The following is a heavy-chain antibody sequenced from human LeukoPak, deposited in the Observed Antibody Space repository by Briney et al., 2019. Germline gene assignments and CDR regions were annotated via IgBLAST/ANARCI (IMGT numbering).Heavy chain of an antibody. Sequence: GGSLRLSCAASGFTFSDYYMSWIRQAPGKGLEWVSYISSSGSYIYYADSVKGRFTISRDNAKNSLYLQMNSLRAEDTAVYYCARVYDYVWGTRSLDAFDIWGQGTMVTVSS. J-gene: IGHJ3*02. CDR1: GFTFSDYY. CDR2: ISSSGSYI. CDR3: ARVYDYVWGTRSLDAFDI. D-gene: IGHD3-16*01. V-gene: IGHV3-11*04.